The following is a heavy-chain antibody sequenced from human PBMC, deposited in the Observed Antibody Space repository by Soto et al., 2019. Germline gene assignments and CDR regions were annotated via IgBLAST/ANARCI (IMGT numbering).Heavy chain of an antibody. CDR3: ARVGSTGWRLDY. Sequence: TLSLTCVISGDSVSSNNAAWNWFRQSPSRGLEWLGRTYYRSKWYNDSAVSVRSRLIINPDTSKNQFSLQLNSVTPEDTAVYYCARVGSTGWRLDYWGQGTLVTVSS. CDR2: TYYRSKWYN. CDR1: GDSVSSNNAA. J-gene: IGHJ4*02. D-gene: IGHD1-1*01. V-gene: IGHV6-1*01.